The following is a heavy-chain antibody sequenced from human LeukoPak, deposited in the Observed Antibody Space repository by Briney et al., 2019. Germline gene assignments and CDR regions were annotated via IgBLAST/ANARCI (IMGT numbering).Heavy chain of an antibody. CDR3: ARDPRGIVGANHNWFDP. V-gene: IGHV4-61*02. CDR1: GGSISSGSYY. J-gene: IGHJ5*02. CDR2: IYTSGST. D-gene: IGHD1-26*01. Sequence: SETLSLTCTVSGGSISSGSYYWSWIRQPAGKGLEWIGRIYTSGSTNYNPSLKSRVTMSVDTSKSQFSLKLISVTAADTAVYYCARDPRGIVGANHNWFDPWGQGTLVTVSS.